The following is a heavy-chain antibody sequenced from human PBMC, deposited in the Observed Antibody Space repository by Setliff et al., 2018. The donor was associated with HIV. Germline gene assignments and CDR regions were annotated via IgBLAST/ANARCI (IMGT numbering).Heavy chain of an antibody. D-gene: IGHD4-4*01. J-gene: IGHJ4*02. CDR3: ARTSSALTTRGEYYFDY. CDR1: GYTFTSYY. Sequence: ASVKVSCKASGYTFTSYYMHWVRQAPGQGLEWMGIVNPSDGSTSNSQKFQGRATMTRDTSTSTVYMEVNSLIADDTAVYFCARTSSALTTRGEYYFDYWGQGTLVTVSS. V-gene: IGHV1-46*01. CDR2: VNPSDGST.